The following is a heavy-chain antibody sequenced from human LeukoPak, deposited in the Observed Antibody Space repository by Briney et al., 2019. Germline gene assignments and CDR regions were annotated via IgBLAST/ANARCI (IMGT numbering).Heavy chain of an antibody. V-gene: IGHV1-18*01. Sequence: GASVKVSCKASGGTFSSYGISWVRQAPGQGPEWMGWISPYNGNTNYAQKLQGRVTMTTDTSTYTAYMELGSLRSDDTAVYYCARAVGEYSSSRALDYWGQGTLVTVSS. CDR3: ARAVGEYSSSRALDY. CDR2: ISPYNGNT. CDR1: GGTFSSYG. J-gene: IGHJ4*02. D-gene: IGHD6-6*01.